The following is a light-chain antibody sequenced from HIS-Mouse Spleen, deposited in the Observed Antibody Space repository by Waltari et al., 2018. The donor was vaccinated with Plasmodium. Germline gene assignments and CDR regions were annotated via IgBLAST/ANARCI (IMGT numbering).Light chain of an antibody. CDR2: AAS. CDR3: QQSYSTPLT. CDR1: QSLRSY. V-gene: IGKV1-39*01. Sequence: DIQMTQSPSSLSDSGAERGTIPCRASQSLRSYLNWYQLKPGKAPKLLIYAASSLQSGVPSRFSGSGSGTDFTLTISSLQPEDFATYYCQQSYSTPLTFGGGTKVEIK. J-gene: IGKJ4*01.